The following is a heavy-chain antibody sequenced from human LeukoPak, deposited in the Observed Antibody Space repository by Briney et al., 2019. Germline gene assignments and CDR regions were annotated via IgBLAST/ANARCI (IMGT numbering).Heavy chain of an antibody. J-gene: IGHJ6*03. CDR2: IKQDGSEK. Sequence: QPGGSLRLSCAASGFTFSSYWMSWVRQAPGKGLEWVANIKQDGSEKYYVDSVKGRFTISRDNAKNSLYLQMNSLRAEDTAVYYCARIYGDYVGYYMDVWGKGTTVTVSS. D-gene: IGHD4-17*01. CDR1: GFTFSSYW. V-gene: IGHV3-7*01. CDR3: ARIYGDYVGYYMDV.